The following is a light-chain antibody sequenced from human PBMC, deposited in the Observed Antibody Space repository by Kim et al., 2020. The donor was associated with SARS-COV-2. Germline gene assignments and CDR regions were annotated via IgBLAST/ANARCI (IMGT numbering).Light chain of an antibody. J-gene: IGLJ1*01. CDR3: QVWDSSSAQYV. CDR1: NIGNKG. V-gene: IGLV3-21*04. Sequence: SYVLTQAPSVSVAPGKTATITCGGSNIGNKGVHWYQQRPGQAPVLVIYYDSDRPSGIPERFSGSNSGNTATLTISGVEAGDEADYYCQVWDSSSAQYVFGTGTKVTVL. CDR2: YDS.